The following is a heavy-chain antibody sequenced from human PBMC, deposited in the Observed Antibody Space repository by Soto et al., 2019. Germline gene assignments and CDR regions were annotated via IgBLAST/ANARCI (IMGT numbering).Heavy chain of an antibody. V-gene: IGHV5-51*01. J-gene: IGHJ4*02. CDR3: VRGCSPSYCHPFDY. D-gene: IGHD2-21*01. CDR2: IYPGDYDT. CDR1: GYSFTSYW. Sequence: PGESLKISCKGSGYSFTSYWIGWVRQMPEKSLEWMGIIYPGDYDTRYSPSFQGQVTISADKSISTAYLQWSSLKDSDTSMYYCVRGCSPSYCHPFDYWGQGTLVTVSS.